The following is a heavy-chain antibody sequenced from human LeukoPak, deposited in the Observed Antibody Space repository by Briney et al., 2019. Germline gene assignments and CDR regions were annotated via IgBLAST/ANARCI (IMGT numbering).Heavy chain of an antibody. CDR3: ARVRADSSGHDIDY. CDR1: GFTFSAYV. Sequence: PGTSLRLSCAASGFTFSAYVMHWVRQAPGKGLEWVAILWYDGSNEYYADSVKGRFTMSRDNSKNTLHLQMNSLRAVDTAVYYCARVRADSSGHDIDYWGQGTLVTVSS. CDR2: LWYDGSNE. V-gene: IGHV3-33*01. D-gene: IGHD3-22*01. J-gene: IGHJ4*02.